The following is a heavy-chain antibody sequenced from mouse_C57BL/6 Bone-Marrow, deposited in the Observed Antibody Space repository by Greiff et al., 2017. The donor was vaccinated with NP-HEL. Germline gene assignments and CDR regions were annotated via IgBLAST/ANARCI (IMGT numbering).Heavy chain of an antibody. CDR1: GYTFTSYW. CDR3: ARGPGTWGFAY. D-gene: IGHD4-1*01. J-gene: IGHJ3*01. CDR2: IDPSDSYT. V-gene: IGHV1-69*01. Sequence: QVQLQQSGAELVMPGASVKLSCKASGYTFTSYWMHWVKQRPGQGLEWIGEIDPSDSYTNYNQKFKGKSTLTVDKSSSTAYMQLSSLTSEDSAVYYCARGPGTWGFAYWGQGTLVTVSA.